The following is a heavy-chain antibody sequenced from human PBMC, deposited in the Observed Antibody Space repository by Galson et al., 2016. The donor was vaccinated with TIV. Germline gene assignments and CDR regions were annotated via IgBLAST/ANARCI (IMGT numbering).Heavy chain of an antibody. Sequence: SLRLSCAASELVVSDNFMTWVRQAPGKGLEWVSLISDTDYTQSAASVRGRFTISRDKSTNIVYLHMDRLRVEATAVYFCVSERRHCGNECFLRYYFGMDVWGQGTTVTVSS. CDR3: VSERRHCGNECFLRYYFGMDV. J-gene: IGHJ6*02. CDR2: ISDTDYT. D-gene: IGHD2-21*01. CDR1: ELVVSDNF. V-gene: IGHV3-66*02.